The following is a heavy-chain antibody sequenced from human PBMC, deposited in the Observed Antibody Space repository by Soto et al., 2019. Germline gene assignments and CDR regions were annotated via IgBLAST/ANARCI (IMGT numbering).Heavy chain of an antibody. Sequence: TLSLPCTVSGGSISSGGYYWSWIRQHPGKGLEWIGYIYYSGSTYYNPSLKSRVTISVDTSKNQFSLNLSSVTAADTAVYYCARAGHSSSSEGANWFDPGGQGTLVTVSS. V-gene: IGHV4-31*03. CDR1: GGSISSGGYY. D-gene: IGHD6-6*01. CDR3: ARAGHSSSSEGANWFDP. J-gene: IGHJ5*02. CDR2: IYYSGST.